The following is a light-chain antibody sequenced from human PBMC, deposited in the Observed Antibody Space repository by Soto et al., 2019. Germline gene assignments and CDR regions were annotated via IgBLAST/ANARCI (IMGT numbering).Light chain of an antibody. Sequence: DIVMAQSPESVAVSLGERATINCKSRQSVLYGSNNNNYNAWYQQKPGQPPQLLIYWASTRESGGPARFGGRGSGTEFTLTITSLQAEDVAVYYCHQYYSTPWTVGQGTKV. CDR2: WAS. V-gene: IGKV4-1*01. J-gene: IGKJ1*01. CDR1: QSVLYGSNNNNY. CDR3: HQYYSTPWT.